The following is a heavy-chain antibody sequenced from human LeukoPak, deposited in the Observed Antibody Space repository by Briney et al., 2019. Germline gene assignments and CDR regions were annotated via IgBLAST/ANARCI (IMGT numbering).Heavy chain of an antibody. CDR3: ATEEGYNAY. CDR1: GGSFSAYY. V-gene: IGHV4-34*01. CDR2: IHHSGST. Sequence: SETLSLTCAVYGGSFSAYYWSLIRQSPGKGLEWIGEIHHSGSTKYNPSLKSRVTISVDMSQSQFSLKLTSVTAADTAVYYCATEEGYNAYWGQGILVTVSS. J-gene: IGHJ4*02. D-gene: IGHD5-24*01.